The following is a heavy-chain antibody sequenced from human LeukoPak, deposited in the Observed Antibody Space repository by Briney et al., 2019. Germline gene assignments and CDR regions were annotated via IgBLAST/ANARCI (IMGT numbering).Heavy chain of an antibody. D-gene: IGHD1-26*01. Sequence: GGSLRLSCAASGFTFSSYSMNWVRQAPGKGLEWVSSISSSSSYIYYADSVKGRFTISRDNAKNSLYLQMNSLRAEDTAVYYCARVLMGGATEVDYWGQRTLVTVSS. J-gene: IGHJ4*02. CDR2: ISSSSSYI. CDR1: GFTFSSYS. CDR3: ARVLMGGATEVDY. V-gene: IGHV3-21*01.